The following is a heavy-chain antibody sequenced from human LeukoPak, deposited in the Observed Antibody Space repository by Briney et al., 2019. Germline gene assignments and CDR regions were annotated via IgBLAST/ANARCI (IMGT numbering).Heavy chain of an antibody. D-gene: IGHD2-2*01. Sequence: PGGCQRLSCAPAVSTPSINSTSWASPAPEGWLGWVSVLYSGGSTYYADSVKGRFTISRDNSKNTLYLQMNSLTAEDTAVYYCARVGVVPAAIPDGFDIWGQGTMVTVSS. CDR1: VSTPSINS. CDR2: LYSGGST. J-gene: IGHJ3*02. V-gene: IGHV3-53*01. CDR3: ARVGVVPAAIPDGFDI.